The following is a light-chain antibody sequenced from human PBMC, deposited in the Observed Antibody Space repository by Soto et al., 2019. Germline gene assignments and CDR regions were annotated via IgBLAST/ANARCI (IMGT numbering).Light chain of an antibody. Sequence: QSALTQPASVSGSPGQSITISCTGTSSDVGAYDYVSWYQHHPGKAPKLILYDVTNRPSGVSYRFSGSKSGNTASLTISGLQTEDEADYYCTSYTTTTPYVFGTGTKLTVL. J-gene: IGLJ1*01. CDR3: TSYTTTTPYV. CDR1: SSDVGAYDY. V-gene: IGLV2-14*03. CDR2: DVT.